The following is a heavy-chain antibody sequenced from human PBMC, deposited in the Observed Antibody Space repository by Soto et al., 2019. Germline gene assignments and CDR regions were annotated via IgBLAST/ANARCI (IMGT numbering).Heavy chain of an antibody. V-gene: IGHV4-59*01. J-gene: IGHJ6*03. Sequence: PSETLSLTCTVSGVSISSYYWSWIRQPPGKGLEWIGYIYYSGSTNYNPSLKSRVTISVDTSKNQFSLKLSSVTAADTAVYYCARGQGYSSSWDYYYYMDVWGKGTTVTVSS. CDR3: ARGQGYSSSWDYYYYMDV. D-gene: IGHD6-13*01. CDR1: GVSISSYY. CDR2: IYYSGST.